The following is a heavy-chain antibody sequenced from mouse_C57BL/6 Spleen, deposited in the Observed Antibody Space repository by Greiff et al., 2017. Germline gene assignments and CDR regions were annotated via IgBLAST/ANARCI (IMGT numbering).Heavy chain of an antibody. CDR3: ARTPLYSGFAY. V-gene: IGHV5-17*01. CDR1: GFTFSDYG. Sequence: EVMLVESGGGLVKPGGSLKLSCAASGFTFSDYGMHWVRQAPEKGLEWVAYISSGSSTIYYADTVKGRFTISRDNAKNTLFLQMTSLRSEDTAMYYCARTPLYSGFAYWGQGTLVTVSA. D-gene: IGHD6-1*01. CDR2: ISSGSSTI. J-gene: IGHJ3*01.